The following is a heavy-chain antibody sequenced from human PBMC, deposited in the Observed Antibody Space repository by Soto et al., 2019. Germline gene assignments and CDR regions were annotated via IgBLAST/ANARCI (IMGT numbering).Heavy chain of an antibody. CDR2: ISWNSGSI. CDR1: GFTFDDYA. Sequence: EVQLVESGGGLVQPGRSLRLSCAASGFTFDDYAMHWVRQAPGKGLEWVSGISWNSGSIGYADSVKGRFTISRDNAKNSLYVQMNSLRAEDTALYYCAKEVVAATLDDFDIWGQGTMGTVSS. D-gene: IGHD2-15*01. J-gene: IGHJ3*02. V-gene: IGHV3-9*01. CDR3: AKEVVAATLDDFDI.